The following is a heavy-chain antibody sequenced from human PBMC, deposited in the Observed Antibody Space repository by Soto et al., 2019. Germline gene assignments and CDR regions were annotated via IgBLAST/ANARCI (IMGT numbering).Heavy chain of an antibody. V-gene: IGHV3-23*01. J-gene: IGHJ6*02. CDR1: GFTFSSDA. CDR3: AKDRGTRIDVHRYFHYYGMDV. D-gene: IGHD2-2*01. CDR2: ISGSGGRR. Sequence: GGSLRLSCAASGFTFSSDAMTWVRQAPGQGLGLVASISGSGGRRNYADSVKGRFTISRDNSKNTAYLQMNSLMAEDTAVYYCAKDRGTRIDVHRYFHYYGMDVWGQGTTVTVSS.